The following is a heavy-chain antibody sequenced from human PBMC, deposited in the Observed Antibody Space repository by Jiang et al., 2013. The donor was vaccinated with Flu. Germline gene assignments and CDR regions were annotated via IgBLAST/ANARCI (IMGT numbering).Heavy chain of an antibody. CDR2: IIPILGPA. J-gene: IGHJ6*02. D-gene: IGHD3-22*01. CDR1: GDTFNSYE. Sequence: SGAEVKKPGSSVRVSCKASGDTFNSYEISWVRQAPGQGLEWMGGIIPILGPAEYAEKFQGRVTITADESTGTAYMELRSLRSEDTAVYYCARGPTHFFDRFFYDGMAIWGQGTTVSVSS. V-gene: IGHV1-69*01. CDR3: ARGPTHFFDRFFYDGMAI.